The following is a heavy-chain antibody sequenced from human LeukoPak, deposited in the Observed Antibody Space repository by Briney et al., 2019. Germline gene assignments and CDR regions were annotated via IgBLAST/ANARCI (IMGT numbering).Heavy chain of an antibody. CDR1: GYTFTSYD. D-gene: IGHD2-15*01. CDR2: MNPNSGNT. J-gene: IGHJ5*02. CDR3: ARSGIVVVVAATSLWFDP. Sequence: ASVKVSCKASGYTFTSYDINWVRQATGQGLEWMGWMNPNSGNTGYAQKFQGRVTMTRNTSISTAYMELSSLRSEDTAVYYCARSGIVVVVAATSLWFDPWGQGTLVTVSS. V-gene: IGHV1-8*01.